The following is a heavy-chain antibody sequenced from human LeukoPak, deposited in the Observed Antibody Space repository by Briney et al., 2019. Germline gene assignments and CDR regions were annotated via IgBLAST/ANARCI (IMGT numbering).Heavy chain of an antibody. CDR2: IRGSGDNT. CDR1: GLTFSSHA. J-gene: IGHJ4*02. CDR3: AKGSANYYALSLDY. Sequence: GGSLRLSCAASGLTFSSHAMGWVRQAPGKGLEWVSGIRGSGDNTNYADSVKGRFTISRDNSKNTLYLQMNSLRAEDTAVYYCAKGSANYYALSLDYWGQGTLVTVSS. D-gene: IGHD1-26*01. V-gene: IGHV3-23*01.